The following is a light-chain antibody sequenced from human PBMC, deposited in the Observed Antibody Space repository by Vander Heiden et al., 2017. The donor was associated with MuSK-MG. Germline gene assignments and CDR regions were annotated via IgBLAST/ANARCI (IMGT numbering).Light chain of an antibody. CDR2: GVT. Sequence: QSALTQPRSVSGSPGQSVTISCTGTSSDVGGYNYVSWYQQHPGKAPNFIIYGVTNRPAGVPDRFSGSKSGNTASLTISGLQAEDETDYYCCAYAGSYTWVFGGGTKLTVL. CDR3: CAYAGSYTWV. CDR1: SSDVGGYNY. J-gene: IGLJ3*02. V-gene: IGLV2-11*01.